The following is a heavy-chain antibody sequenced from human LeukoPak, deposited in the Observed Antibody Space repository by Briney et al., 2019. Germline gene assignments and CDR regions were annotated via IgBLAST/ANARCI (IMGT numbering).Heavy chain of an antibody. V-gene: IGHV4-34*01. Sequence: PSETLSHTCAAYGGSFSGYYWSWIRQPPGMGLEWIGEINHSGSTNYNPSHKSRVTISVDTSKNQFSLKLSSVTAADTAVYYCARGASPAYWGQGTLVTVSS. J-gene: IGHJ4*02. CDR3: ARGASPAY. CDR1: GGSFSGYY. CDR2: INHSGST.